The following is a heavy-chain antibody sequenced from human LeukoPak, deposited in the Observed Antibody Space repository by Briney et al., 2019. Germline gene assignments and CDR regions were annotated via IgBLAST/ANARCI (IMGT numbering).Heavy chain of an antibody. D-gene: IGHD4-23*01. V-gene: IGHV3-49*03. CDR1: GFTFGDYA. CDR2: IRSKGYGGTT. CDR3: TGDHDYGMTTVVTADY. J-gene: IGHJ4*02. Sequence: GGSLRLSCTASGFTFGDYAMSWFRQAPGKGLEWVGFIRSKGYGGTTEYAASVKCRFTSARDDSNSIAYLQMNSLKTEDTAVYYCTGDHDYGMTTVVTADYWGQGTLVTVSS.